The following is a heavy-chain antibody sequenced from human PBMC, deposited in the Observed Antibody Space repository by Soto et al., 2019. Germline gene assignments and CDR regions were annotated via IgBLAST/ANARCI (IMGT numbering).Heavy chain of an antibody. CDR1: GGSMSSYY. Sequence: SETLSLTCTVSGGSMSSYYWSWIRPLAGTGLEWIGRLYHSESTNYKHSLKNRVTMSVYTAKNRFSLKLSSVTSSDTAVYFCARVYGSPYYYYHGMDVWGQGTTVTV. J-gene: IGHJ6*02. CDR3: ARVYGSPYYYYHGMDV. D-gene: IGHD6-13*01. V-gene: IGHV4-4*07. CDR2: LYHSEST.